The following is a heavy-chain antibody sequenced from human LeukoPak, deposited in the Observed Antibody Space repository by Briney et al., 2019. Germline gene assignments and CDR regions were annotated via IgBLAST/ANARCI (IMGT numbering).Heavy chain of an antibody. CDR3: ARNATVTTLKRAYNWFDP. V-gene: IGHV4-39*01. J-gene: IGHJ5*02. Sequence: AETLSLTCTVSGGSISSSSYYWGWIRQPPGEGLEWIGSIYYSGSTHYNPSLKSRVSISVDTSKNQFSLKLSSVTAADTAVYYCARNATVTTLKRAYNWFDPWGQGTLITVSS. CDR1: GGSISSSSYY. CDR2: IYYSGST. D-gene: IGHD4-17*01.